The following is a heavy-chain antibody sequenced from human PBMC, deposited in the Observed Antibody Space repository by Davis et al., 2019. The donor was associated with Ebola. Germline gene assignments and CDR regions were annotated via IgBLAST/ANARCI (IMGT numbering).Heavy chain of an antibody. CDR1: GGSFSGYY. V-gene: IGHV4-34*01. Sequence: MPSETLSLTCAVYGGSFSGYYWSWIRQPPGKGLEWIGEINHSGSTNYNPSLKSRVTISVDTSKNQFSLKLSSVTAADTAVYYCARRDSSGYYPDAFDIWGQGTMVTVSS. CDR2: INHSGST. J-gene: IGHJ3*02. CDR3: ARRDSSGYYPDAFDI. D-gene: IGHD3-22*01.